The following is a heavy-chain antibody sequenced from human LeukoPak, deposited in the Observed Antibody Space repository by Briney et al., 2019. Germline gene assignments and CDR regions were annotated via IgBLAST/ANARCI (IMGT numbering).Heavy chain of an antibody. CDR1: GGSFSGYY. CDR3: ATSYGGPTGDDY. J-gene: IGHJ4*02. Sequence: SETLSLTCAVYGGSFSGYYWSWIRQPPGKGLEWIGEIDHSGSTNYNPSLKSRVTISVDTSKNQFSLKLSSVTAADTAVYYCATSYGGPTGDDYWGQGTLVTVSS. CDR2: IDHSGST. D-gene: IGHD4-23*01. V-gene: IGHV4-34*01.